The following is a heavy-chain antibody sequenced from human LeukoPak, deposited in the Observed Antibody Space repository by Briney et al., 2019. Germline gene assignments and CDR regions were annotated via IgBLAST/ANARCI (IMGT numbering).Heavy chain of an antibody. CDR2: ISGSGSSK. Sequence: GGSLRLSCAASGFNFSDYFMTWIRQAPGKGLEWVSYISGSGSSKYYADSVKGRFTISRDNAKNSLYLQMNSLRVEDTAVYYCATSQSSVAGIVGDWGQGTLVTVSS. J-gene: IGHJ4*02. V-gene: IGHV3-11*04. D-gene: IGHD6-19*01. CDR3: ATSQSSVAGIVGD. CDR1: GFNFSDYF.